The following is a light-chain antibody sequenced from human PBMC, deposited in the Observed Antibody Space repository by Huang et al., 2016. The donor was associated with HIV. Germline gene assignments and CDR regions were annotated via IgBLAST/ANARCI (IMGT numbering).Light chain of an antibody. Sequence: EIVMTQSPVTLSVSPGERATLSCRAGQSVSTSVAWYPQKPGQAPRLLIYGASTRATGIPATFTGSGSGTEFTLTISSLQSEDSAIYYCQQYNNWPLTFGGGTKVEIK. J-gene: IGKJ4*01. CDR2: GAS. CDR1: QSVSTS. V-gene: IGKV3D-15*01. CDR3: QQYNNWPLT.